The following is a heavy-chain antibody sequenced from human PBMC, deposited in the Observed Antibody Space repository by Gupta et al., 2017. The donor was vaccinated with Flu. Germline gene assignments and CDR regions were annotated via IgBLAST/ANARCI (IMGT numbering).Heavy chain of an antibody. CDR1: GGPVSSYY. V-gene: IGHV4-59*02. D-gene: IGHD2-15*01. CDR2: MYYTGST. J-gene: IGHJ3*02. CDR3: AAVGSSRDRCYSGNSNPLPCPFDI. Sequence: QLQLEESGPGLVKPSETLSLTCSVSGGPVSSYYWSWIRQPPGKGLEWIGYMYYTGSTDDNSSLKSRVSISVDTSSNESSLRLSSVTAADTAVYYCAAVGSSRDRCYSGNSNPLPCPFDIGGRGTMVTVSS.